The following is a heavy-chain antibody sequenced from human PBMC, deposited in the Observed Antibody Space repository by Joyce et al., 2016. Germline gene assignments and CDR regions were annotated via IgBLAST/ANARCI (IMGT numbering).Heavy chain of an antibody. D-gene: IGHD2-8*02. CDR3: AKNGAYCTDDNCYSGGFDY. CDR2: ISYDGTNQ. Sequence: QLELVESGGGVIQPGRSLRLSCAASGFAFSEYGMHWVRQSPGKGLGWVATISYDGTNQYYAESVKGRFTISRDNSKNTFFLQMNSLRPEDTAVYYCAKNGAYCTDDNCYSGGFDYWGQGTLVTVSS. CDR1: GFAFSEYG. J-gene: IGHJ4*02. V-gene: IGHV3-30*18.